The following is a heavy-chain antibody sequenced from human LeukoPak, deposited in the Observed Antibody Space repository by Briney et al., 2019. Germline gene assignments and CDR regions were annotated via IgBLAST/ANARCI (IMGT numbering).Heavy chain of an antibody. CDR3: ARSYGDYVEVDLRVFDY. Sequence: GASVKVSCKASGYTFTGYYMHWVRQAPGQGLEWMGWINPNSGGTNYAQKFQGRVTMTRDTSTSTVYMELSSLRSEDTAVYYCARSYGDYVEVDLRVFDYWGQGTLVTVSS. J-gene: IGHJ4*02. CDR1: GYTFTGYY. D-gene: IGHD4-17*01. V-gene: IGHV1-2*02. CDR2: INPNSGGT.